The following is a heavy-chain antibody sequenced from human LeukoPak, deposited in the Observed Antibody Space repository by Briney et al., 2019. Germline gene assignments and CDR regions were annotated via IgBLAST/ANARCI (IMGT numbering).Heavy chain of an antibody. CDR2: INHSGST. J-gene: IGHJ5*02. CDR1: GGSISSYY. D-gene: IGHD3-16*02. Sequence: SETLSLTCTVSGGSISSYYWSWIRQPPGKGLEWIGEINHSGSTNYNPSLKSRVTISVDTSRNQFSLKLSSVTAADTAVYYCARGGVPAYDYVWGSYRYVPSISSWFDPWGQGTLVTVSS. CDR3: ARGGVPAYDYVWGSYRYVPSISSWFDP. V-gene: IGHV4-34*01.